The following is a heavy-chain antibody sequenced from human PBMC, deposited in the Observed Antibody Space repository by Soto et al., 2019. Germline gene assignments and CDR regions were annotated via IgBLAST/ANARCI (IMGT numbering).Heavy chain of an antibody. CDR1: GGSISDSNDH. CDR2: IYYSGSI. CDR3: ARQSSGWYNWFDP. Sequence: SETLSLTCTVSGGSISDSNDHWGWIRQSPGQGLEWIGSIYYSGSIYYNPSLKSRVTISVDTSKNQFSLKLSSVTAAETAVYYCARQSSGWYNWFDPWGQGTLVTVSS. D-gene: IGHD6-19*01. V-gene: IGHV4-39*01. J-gene: IGHJ5*02.